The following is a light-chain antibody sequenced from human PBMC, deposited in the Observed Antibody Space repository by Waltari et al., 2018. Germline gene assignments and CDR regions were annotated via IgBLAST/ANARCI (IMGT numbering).Light chain of an antibody. V-gene: IGKV1-5*03. Sequence: DVQLTHSPSPLSASVGDRVTITCRASESVKKNLAGYQHQPGKAPKVLSPKASRLGSGVASGFSGSGYGTEFSLTISSLEPDDFATYYCHQYNTLPLTFGGGTKVEIK. CDR2: KAS. CDR3: HQYNTLPLT. J-gene: IGKJ4*02. CDR1: ESVKKN.